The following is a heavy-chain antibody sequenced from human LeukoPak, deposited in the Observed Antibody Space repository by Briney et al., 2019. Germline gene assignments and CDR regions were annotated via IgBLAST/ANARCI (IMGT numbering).Heavy chain of an antibody. CDR2: INPNSGGT. D-gene: IGHD3-16*01. CDR3: AREGVLGGAGDFDY. Sequence: ASVKVSCKASGYTFTGYYMHWVRQAPGQGLEWMGWINPNSGGTNYAQKFQGRVTMTRDTSISTAYMELSRLRPDDTAVYYCAREGVLGGAGDFDYWGQGTLVTVSS. CDR1: GYTFTGYY. V-gene: IGHV1-2*02. J-gene: IGHJ4*02.